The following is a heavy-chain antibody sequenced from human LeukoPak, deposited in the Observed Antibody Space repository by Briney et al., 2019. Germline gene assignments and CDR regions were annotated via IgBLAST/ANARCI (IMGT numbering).Heavy chain of an antibody. Sequence: GRSLRLSCAASGFTFSSYGMHWVRQAPGKGLEWVAVIWYDGSNKYYADSVKGRFTISRDNSKNTLYLQMNSLRAKDTAVYYCARDKLRYSSSWYGNDYWGQGTLVTVSS. D-gene: IGHD6-13*01. CDR3: ARDKLRYSSSWYGNDY. V-gene: IGHV3-33*01. CDR1: GFTFSSYG. J-gene: IGHJ4*02. CDR2: IWYDGSNK.